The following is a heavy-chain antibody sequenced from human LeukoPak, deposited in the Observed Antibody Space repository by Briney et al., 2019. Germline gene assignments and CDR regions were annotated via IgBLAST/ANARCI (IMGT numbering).Heavy chain of an antibody. Sequence: GGSLRLSCAASGFTLSRYWMHWARQAPGKGLEWVASINHNGNVNYYVDSVKGRFTISRDNAKNSLYLQMSNLRAEDTAVYFCAKGGGLDVWGQGATVTVSS. V-gene: IGHV3-7*03. J-gene: IGHJ6*02. D-gene: IGHD3-16*01. CDR1: GFTLSRYW. CDR3: AKGGGLDV. CDR2: INHNGNVN.